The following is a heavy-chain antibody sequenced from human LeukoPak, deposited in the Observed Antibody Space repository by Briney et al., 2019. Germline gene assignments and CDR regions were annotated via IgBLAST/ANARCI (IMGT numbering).Heavy chain of an antibody. V-gene: IGHV3-30*18. CDR2: ISYDGSNK. CDR3: AKDFADCGGDCYSIDL. D-gene: IGHD2-21*02. Sequence: PGRSLRLSCAASGFTFSSYGMHWVRQAPGKGLEWVAVISYDGSNKYYADSVKGRFTISRDNSKNTLYLQMNSLRAEDTAVYYCAKDFADCGGDCYSIDLWGRGTLVTVSS. CDR1: GFTFSSYG. J-gene: IGHJ2*01.